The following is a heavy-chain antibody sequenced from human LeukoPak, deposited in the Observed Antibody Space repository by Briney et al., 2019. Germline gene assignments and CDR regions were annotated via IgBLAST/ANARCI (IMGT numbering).Heavy chain of an antibody. J-gene: IGHJ4*02. D-gene: IGHD7-27*01. CDR2: VSPPGGGT. CDR1: GITFSGSG. Sequence: GGSLRLSCAASGITFSGSGTNWVRQAPGKGLEWLSGVSPPGGGTYYADSVKGRFTISRDDSKNTLSLQMNSLRVEDTAVYYCARDLAWGAFDSWGQGTLVTVSS. CDR3: ARDLAWGAFDS. V-gene: IGHV3-23*01.